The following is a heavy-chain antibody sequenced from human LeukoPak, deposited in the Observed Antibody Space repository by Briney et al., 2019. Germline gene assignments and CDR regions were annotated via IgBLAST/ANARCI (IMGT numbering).Heavy chain of an antibody. CDR1: GTTFSSYD. D-gene: IGHD6-25*01. V-gene: IGHV3-23*01. CDR3: AKNGYNSGWYDS. Sequence: PGGSLRLSCAASGTTFSSYDMSWVRQAPGKGLEWVSRISASGYTTYYADSVKGRFTLSRDNSKNTLYLQMNSLRAEDTALYYCAKNGYNSGWYDSWGQGILVTVSS. CDR2: ISASGYTT. J-gene: IGHJ5*01.